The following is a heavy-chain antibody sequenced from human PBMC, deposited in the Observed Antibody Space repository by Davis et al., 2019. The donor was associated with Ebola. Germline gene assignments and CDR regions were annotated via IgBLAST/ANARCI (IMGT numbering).Heavy chain of an antibody. CDR3: AKDERRKPQNMDV. CDR1: EFTFSSYG. D-gene: IGHD1-1*01. CDR2: ISAGGTAP. Sequence: GESLKISCAASEFTFSSYGMTWVRQAPGKGLEWVSSISAGGTAPYYADSVKGRFTIFRDNSKNTLYLQMNSLRGEDTALYYCAKDERRKPQNMDVWGQGTKVIVSS. J-gene: IGHJ6*02. V-gene: IGHV3-23*01.